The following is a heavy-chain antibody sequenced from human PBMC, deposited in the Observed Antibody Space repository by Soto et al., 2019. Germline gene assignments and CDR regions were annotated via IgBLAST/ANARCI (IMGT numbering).Heavy chain of an antibody. CDR3: ARHSSYYYDSSAYYDS. J-gene: IGHJ5*01. Sequence: QVHLQESGPGLVQSSGTLSLTCGVSGAPISTGNWWTWVRQPPGKGLEWIGEIYHGGNTNYRPSLKSRVTISVDKAKNQFSLRLSSVTAADTAVYYYARHSSYYYDSSAYYDSWCQGALVTVSS. D-gene: IGHD3-22*01. V-gene: IGHV4-4*02. CDR1: GAPISTGNW. CDR2: IYHGGNT.